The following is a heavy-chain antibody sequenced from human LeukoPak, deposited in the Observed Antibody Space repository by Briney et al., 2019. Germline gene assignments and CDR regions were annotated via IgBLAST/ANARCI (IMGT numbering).Heavy chain of an antibody. CDR1: GASISSGDYY. V-gene: IGHV4-31*03. J-gene: IGHJ4*02. Sequence: SQTLSLTCTVSGASISSGDYYWTWIRQHPGKGLEWIGYIYYSGSTNHNPSLKSRVTILVDTSKNQFSLRLSSVTAADTAVYFCASSTGYCSGGSCYVYWGQGTLVTVSS. D-gene: IGHD2-15*01. CDR3: ASSTGYCSGGSCYVY. CDR2: IYYSGST.